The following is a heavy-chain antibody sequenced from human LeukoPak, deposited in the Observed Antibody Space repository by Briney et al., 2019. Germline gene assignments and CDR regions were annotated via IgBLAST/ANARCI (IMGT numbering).Heavy chain of an antibody. CDR2: MNPNSGNT. D-gene: IGHD3-22*01. J-gene: IGHJ5*02. CDR3: ARTYYYDSRGHPNWFDP. CDR1: GYTFTSYD. V-gene: IGHV1-8*01. Sequence: ASVKVSCKASGYTFTSYDINWVRQATGQGLEWMGWMNPNSGNTGYAQKFQGRVTMTRNTSISTAYMELSSLRSEDTAVYYCARTYYYDSRGHPNWFDPWGQGTLVTVSS.